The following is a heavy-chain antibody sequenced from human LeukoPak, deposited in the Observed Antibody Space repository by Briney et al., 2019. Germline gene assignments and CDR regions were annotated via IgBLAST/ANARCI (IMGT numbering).Heavy chain of an antibody. V-gene: IGHV1-69*04. CDR2: IIPILGIA. D-gene: IGHD3-9*01. CDR1: GGTFSSYT. J-gene: IGHJ4*02. CDR3: AREGVLRYFDWLAYFDY. Sequence: ASVKVSCKASGGTFSSYTISWVRQAPGQGLEWMGRIIPILGIANYAQKFQGRVTVTRDTSTSTVYMELCSLRSEDTAVYYCAREGVLRYFDWLAYFDYWGQGTLVTVSS.